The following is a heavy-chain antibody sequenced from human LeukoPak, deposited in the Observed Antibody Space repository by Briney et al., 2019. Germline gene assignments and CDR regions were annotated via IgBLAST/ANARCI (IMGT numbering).Heavy chain of an antibody. D-gene: IGHD3-10*01. CDR2: INPNSGGT. CDR1: GYTFTGYY. CDR3: ACHRDYYGSGSYLAFDI. Sequence: GASVKVSCKASGYTFTGYYMHWVRQAPGQGLEWMGWINPNSGGTNYAQKFQGRVTMTRDTSISTAYMELSRLRSDDTAVYYCACHRDYYGSGSYLAFDIWGQGTKVTVSS. V-gene: IGHV1-2*02. J-gene: IGHJ3*02.